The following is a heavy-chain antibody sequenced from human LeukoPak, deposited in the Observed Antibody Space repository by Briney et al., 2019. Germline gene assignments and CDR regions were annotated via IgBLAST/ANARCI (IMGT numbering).Heavy chain of an antibody. Sequence: PSETLSLTCTVSGGSISSGDYYWSWIRQPPAKGLEWIGYIYYSGSTYYNPSLKSRVTISVDTSKNQFSLKLSSVTAADTAVYYCARGVVGALLGYWGQGTLVTVSS. D-gene: IGHD1-26*01. V-gene: IGHV4-30-4*08. CDR3: ARGVVGALLGY. J-gene: IGHJ4*02. CDR2: IYYSGST. CDR1: GGSISSGDYY.